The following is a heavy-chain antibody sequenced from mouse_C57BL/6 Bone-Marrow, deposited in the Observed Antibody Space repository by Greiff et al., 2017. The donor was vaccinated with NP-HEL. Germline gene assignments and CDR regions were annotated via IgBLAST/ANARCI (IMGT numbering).Heavy chain of an antibody. D-gene: IGHD1-1*01. CDR2: IWSGGST. J-gene: IGHJ1*03. Sequence: QVQLKQSGPGLVQPSQSLSITCTVSGFSLTSYGVHWVRQSPGKGLEWLGVIWSGGSTDYNAAFISRLGISKDNSKSQVFFKMNSLQAVDTAIYYCARNYYGSSFYWYFDVWGTGTTVTVSS. V-gene: IGHV2-2*01. CDR3: ARNYYGSSFYWYFDV. CDR1: GFSLTSYG.